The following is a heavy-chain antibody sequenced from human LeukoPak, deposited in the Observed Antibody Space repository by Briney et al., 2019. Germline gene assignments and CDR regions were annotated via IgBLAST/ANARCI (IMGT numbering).Heavy chain of an antibody. Sequence: GASLRLSCAASGVTFSSYSISCVRQAPRKGLEWGSVISGSGGSTYYADSVRGRFTISRDNSKNKMYLQINSLRAEDTAVYYCAKGGHSSSWYGPDYWGQGTLVTVSS. J-gene: IGHJ4*02. CDR1: GVTFSSYS. V-gene: IGHV3-23*01. D-gene: IGHD6-13*01. CDR2: ISGSGGST. CDR3: AKGGHSSSWYGPDY.